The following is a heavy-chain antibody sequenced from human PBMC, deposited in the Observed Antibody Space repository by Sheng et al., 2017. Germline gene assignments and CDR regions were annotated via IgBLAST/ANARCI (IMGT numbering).Heavy chain of an antibody. CDR3: ARGGGYGDYEDYFDY. D-gene: IGHD4-17*01. CDR2: ITGNGGST. Sequence: ESGGGLVQPGGSLRLSCAASGFTFSSYAMHWVRQSPGKGLEYVSGITGNGGSTYYADSVKGRFTISRDYSKNTLYLQVGSLRAEDMAVYHCARGGGYGDYEDYFDYWGQGTLVTVSS. V-gene: IGHV3-64*07. CDR1: GFTFSSYA. J-gene: IGHJ4*02.